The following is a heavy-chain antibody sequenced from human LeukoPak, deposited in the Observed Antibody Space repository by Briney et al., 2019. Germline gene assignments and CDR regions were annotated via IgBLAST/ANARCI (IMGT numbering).Heavy chain of an antibody. CDR2: ITISGHTK. V-gene: IGHV3-48*03. Sequence: GSLRLSCAASGFDLSTYEMNWVRQAPGKGLEWIADITISGHTKNYADSVKGRFTISRDNARTSLYLQMNSLRVEDTGAYYCARGDPHADLWGQGTLVTVSS. CDR1: GFDLSTYE. CDR3: ARGDPHADL. J-gene: IGHJ5*02.